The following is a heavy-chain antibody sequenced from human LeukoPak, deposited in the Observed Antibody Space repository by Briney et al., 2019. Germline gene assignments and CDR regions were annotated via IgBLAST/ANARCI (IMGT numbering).Heavy chain of an antibody. V-gene: IGHV3-53*01. CDR2: IYSGGNT. Sequence: GGSLRLSCAASGFTVSSNSMNWVRQAPGKGLQWVSVIYSGGNTYYADSVKGRFTISRDNSKNTLYLQMNSLRAEDTAVYYCAREKNFGSGMDVWGQGTTVTVSS. J-gene: IGHJ6*02. CDR1: GFTVSSNS. D-gene: IGHD3-10*01. CDR3: AREKNFGSGMDV.